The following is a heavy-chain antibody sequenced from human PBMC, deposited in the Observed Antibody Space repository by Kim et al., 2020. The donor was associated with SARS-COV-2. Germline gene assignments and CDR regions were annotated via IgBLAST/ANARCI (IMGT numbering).Heavy chain of an antibody. V-gene: IGHV7-4-1*02. J-gene: IGHJ5*02. Sequence: ASVKVSCKASGYTFTSYAMNWVRQAPGQGLEWMGWINTNTGNPTYAQGFTGRFVFSLDTSVSTAYLQISSLKAEDTAVYYCAREVEYSGSYYGEDWFDPWGQGTLVTVSS. CDR3: AREVEYSGSYYGEDWFDP. CDR2: INTNTGNP. CDR1: GYTFTSYA. D-gene: IGHD1-26*01.